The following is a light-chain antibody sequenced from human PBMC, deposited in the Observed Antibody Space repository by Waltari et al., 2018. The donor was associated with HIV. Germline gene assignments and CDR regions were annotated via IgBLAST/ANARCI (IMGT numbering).Light chain of an antibody. J-gene: IGLJ1*01. Sequence: QSILTQPPSVSGAPGQRVIISCTGSSSNIGAGYEVHWYQQLPGRAPKLLIFGNTNRPSGVPDRFSGSKSGASASLAITGLQADDEADYFCQSYDSSLSGSYVLGSGTKVTVL. CDR3: QSYDSSLSGSYV. CDR2: GNT. CDR1: SSNIGAGYE. V-gene: IGLV1-40*01.